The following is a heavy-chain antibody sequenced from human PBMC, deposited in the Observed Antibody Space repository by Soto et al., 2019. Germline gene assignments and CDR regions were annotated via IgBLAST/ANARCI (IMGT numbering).Heavy chain of an antibody. D-gene: IGHD2-2*01. V-gene: IGHV3-7*03. CDR2: IKEDGSEK. J-gene: IGHJ4*02. CDR1: GFSFSNSW. CDR3: ARHHACCTSSSCSLER. Sequence: GGSLRLSCAASGFSFSNSWMTWVRQAPGKGLEWVANIKEDGSEKYYVDSVKGRFTISRDNAKNSLYLQMDSLRAEDTAVYYCARHHACCTSSSCSLERWGQATPVTV.